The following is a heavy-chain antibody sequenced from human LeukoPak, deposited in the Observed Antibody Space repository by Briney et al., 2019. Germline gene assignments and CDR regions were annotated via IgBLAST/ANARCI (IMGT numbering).Heavy chain of an antibody. D-gene: IGHD6-13*01. CDR2: IKQDGSDK. Sequence: PGGSLRLSCAASGLIFSDAWMGWVRQAPGKGLEWVANIKQDGSDKYYVDSVKGRFTISRDNAKNSLYLQMNSLRAEDTAVYYCAIIPRAAAGPSARSPFHYWGQGTLVTVSS. J-gene: IGHJ4*02. CDR1: GLIFSDAW. V-gene: IGHV3-7*01. CDR3: AIIPRAAAGPSARSPFHY.